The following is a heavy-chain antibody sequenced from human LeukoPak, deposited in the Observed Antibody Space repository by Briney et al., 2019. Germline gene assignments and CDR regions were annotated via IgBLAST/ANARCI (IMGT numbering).Heavy chain of an antibody. D-gene: IGHD3-3*01. V-gene: IGHV3-53*01. Sequence: PGGSLRLSCAASGFTFSSNYMSWVRQAPGKGLEWVSVIYSGGSTYYADSVKGRFTISRDNSKNTLYLQMNSLRAEDTAVYYCARITFWSGYNLDYWGQGTLVTVSS. CDR2: IYSGGST. J-gene: IGHJ4*02. CDR3: ARITFWSGYNLDY. CDR1: GFTFSSNY.